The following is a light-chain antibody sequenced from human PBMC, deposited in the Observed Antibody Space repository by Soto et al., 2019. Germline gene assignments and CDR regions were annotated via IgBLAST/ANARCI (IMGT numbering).Light chain of an antibody. V-gene: IGLV2-8*01. J-gene: IGLJ3*02. CDR2: EVT. Sequence: QAVLTQPPSASGSPGQSVTISCTGTSGVSWYQQHPGKAPKLLIYEVTKRPSGVPDRFSGSKSGNTASLTISGLQAEDEGDYYCSSFVSGATWVFGGGTKVTVL. CDR3: SSFVSGATWV. CDR1: SGV.